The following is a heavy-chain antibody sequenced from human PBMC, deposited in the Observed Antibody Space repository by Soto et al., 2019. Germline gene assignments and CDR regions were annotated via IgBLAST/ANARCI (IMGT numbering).Heavy chain of an antibody. CDR1: GFTFSSYG. Sequence: QVQLVESGGGVVQPGRSLRLSCASSGFTFSSYGMHWVRQAPGKGLEWGTIIWYDGSNKYYADSVKGRFTISRDNSKNTLYLQMNSLRADDKAVYYCARDDYGSGSYPFYYGMDVWGQGTTVTVSS. CDR3: ARDDYGSGSYPFYYGMDV. J-gene: IGHJ6*02. CDR2: IWYDGSNK. D-gene: IGHD3-10*01. V-gene: IGHV3-33*01.